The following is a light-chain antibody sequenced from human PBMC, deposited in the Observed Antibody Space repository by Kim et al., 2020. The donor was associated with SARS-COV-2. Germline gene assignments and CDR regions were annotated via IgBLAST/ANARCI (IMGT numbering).Light chain of an antibody. J-gene: IGLJ3*02. CDR2: KDS. Sequence: SGSPGQTAMITCQGDLLAKKYARWFQQKPGQAPVLVIYKDSERPSGIPGRFSGSSSGTTVTLTISGAQVEDEADYYCYSAADNIGVFGGGTTLTVL. CDR3: YSAADNIGV. V-gene: IGLV3-27*01. CDR1: LLAKKY.